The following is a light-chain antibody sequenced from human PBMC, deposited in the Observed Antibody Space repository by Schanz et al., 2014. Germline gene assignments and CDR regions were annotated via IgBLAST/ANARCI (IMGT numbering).Light chain of an antibody. Sequence: ESVLTQSPATLSLSPGETATLSCRASQSVSSSYFAWFQQKPGQAPRLLIYGASRRATGIPDRFSGSESGTDFTLTISRLEPEDFAVYYCQQYGSSLMYTFGQGTKVEIK. CDR3: QQYGSSLMYT. CDR2: GAS. CDR1: QSVSSSY. V-gene: IGKV3-20*01. J-gene: IGKJ2*01.